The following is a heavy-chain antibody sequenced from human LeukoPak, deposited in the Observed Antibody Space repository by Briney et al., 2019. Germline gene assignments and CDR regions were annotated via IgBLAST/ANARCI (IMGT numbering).Heavy chain of an antibody. D-gene: IGHD3-22*01. CDR2: ISADNGNT. CDR1: GYTFTSYG. V-gene: IGHV1-18*01. Sequence: GASVKVSCKASGYTFTSYGISWVRQAPGQGLEWMGWISADNGNTNYAQKLQGRLTMTTDTSTSTAYMGLRSLRSDDTAVYYCARDFDDSSQGYYFDYWGQGTLVTVSS. CDR3: ARDFDDSSQGYYFDY. J-gene: IGHJ4*02.